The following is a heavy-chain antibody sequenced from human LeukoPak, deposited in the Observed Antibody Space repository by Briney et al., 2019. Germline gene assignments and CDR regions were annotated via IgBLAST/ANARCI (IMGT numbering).Heavy chain of an antibody. CDR2: MNPNSGNT. D-gene: IGHD2-15*01. V-gene: IGHV1-8*01. J-gene: IGHJ4*02. CDR1: GYTFTRYD. Sequence: ASVKVSCKASGYTFTRYDINWVRQAPGQGLEWMGWMNPNSGNTGYAQKFQGRVTMTRNTSISTAYMELSSLRSEDTAVYYCARGNRYCSGDSCPDYWCQGTLVTVSS. CDR3: ARGNRYCSGDSCPDY.